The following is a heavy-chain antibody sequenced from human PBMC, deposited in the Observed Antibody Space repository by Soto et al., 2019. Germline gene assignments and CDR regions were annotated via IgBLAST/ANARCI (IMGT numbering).Heavy chain of an antibody. CDR1: GGSISSYY. CDR3: ARGPYYGSGSYSY. J-gene: IGHJ4*02. D-gene: IGHD3-10*01. V-gene: IGHV4-59*01. CDR2: IYYSGST. Sequence: QVQLQESGPGLVKPSETLSLTCTVSGGSISSYYWSWIRQPPGKGLEWIGYIYYSGSTNYNPSLKSRVTISVDTSKNQFSLKLSSVTAVDTAVYYCARGPYYGSGSYSYWGQGTLVTVSS.